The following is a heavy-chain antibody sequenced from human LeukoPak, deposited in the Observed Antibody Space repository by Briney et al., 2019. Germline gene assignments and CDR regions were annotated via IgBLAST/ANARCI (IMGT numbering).Heavy chain of an antibody. CDR1: RFSFSHYW. Sequence: PGGSLRLSCASSRFSFSHYWMHWVRQGPGKGLEWVADINEVGSEENYVDSLKGRFTISRDNAKNSLYLQMNSLRSEDTAVYYCVRGNPSRFDYWGQGALVTVSS. CDR2: INEVGSEE. CDR3: VRGNPSRFDY. J-gene: IGHJ4*02. D-gene: IGHD1-14*01. V-gene: IGHV3-7*01.